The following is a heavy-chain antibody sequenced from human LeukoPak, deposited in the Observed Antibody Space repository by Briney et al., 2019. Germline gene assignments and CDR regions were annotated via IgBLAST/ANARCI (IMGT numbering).Heavy chain of an antibody. CDR3: ARGDYYDSSGYYSP. CDR2: IYYSGST. Sequence: PSETLSLTCTVSGASISSSYWSWIRQHPGKGLEWIGYIYYSGSTYYNPSLKSRVTISVDTSKNQYSLKLSSVTAADTAVYYCARGDYYDSSGYYSPWGQGTLVTVSS. CDR1: GASISSSY. D-gene: IGHD3-22*01. J-gene: IGHJ5*02. V-gene: IGHV4-59*06.